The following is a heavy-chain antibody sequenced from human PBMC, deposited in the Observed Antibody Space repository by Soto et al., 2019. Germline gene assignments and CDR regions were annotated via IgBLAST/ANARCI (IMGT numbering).Heavy chain of an antibody. V-gene: IGHV3-7*01. CDR3: ARVKGGGSYYYYHMDV. Sequence: GGSLRLSCAASGFTFSSYWMSWVRQAPGKGLEWVVNIKQDGSEKYYVDSVKGRFTISRDNARNSVYLQMNSLRAEDTTVYYCARVKGGGSYYYYHMDVWGKGTTVTVSS. D-gene: IGHD2-15*01. CDR2: IKQDGSEK. J-gene: IGHJ6*03. CDR1: GFTFSSYW.